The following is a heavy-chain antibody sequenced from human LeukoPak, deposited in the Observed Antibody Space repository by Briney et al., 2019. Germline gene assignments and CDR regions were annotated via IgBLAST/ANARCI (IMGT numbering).Heavy chain of an antibody. CDR3: ARVLSPRYSSSSVFDY. CDR1: GGSISSDDYY. Sequence: SETLSLTCTVSGGSISSDDYYWSWIRQPPGKGLEWIGHITYSGSTDYSPSLRSRVTMSVDTSKNQFSLKLSSVTAADTAVYYCARVLSPRYSSSSVFDYWGQGTLVAVSS. CDR2: ITYSGST. V-gene: IGHV4-30-4*02. J-gene: IGHJ4*02. D-gene: IGHD6-6*01.